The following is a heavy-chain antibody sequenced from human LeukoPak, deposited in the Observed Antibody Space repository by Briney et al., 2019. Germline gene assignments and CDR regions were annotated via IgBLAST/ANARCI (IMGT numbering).Heavy chain of an antibody. CDR1: GGSFSGYY. CDR3: ARLANSSSWRRGAKFDY. J-gene: IGHJ4*02. V-gene: IGHV4-34*01. D-gene: IGHD6-13*01. Sequence: PSETPSLTCAVYGGSFSGYYWSWIRQPPGKGLEWIGEINHSGSTNYNPSLKSRVTISVDTSKNQFSLKLSSVTAADTAVYYCARLANSSSWRRGAKFDYWGQGTLVTVSS. CDR2: INHSGST.